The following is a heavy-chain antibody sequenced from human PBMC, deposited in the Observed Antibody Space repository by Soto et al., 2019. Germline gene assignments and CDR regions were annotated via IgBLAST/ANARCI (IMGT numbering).Heavy chain of an antibody. V-gene: IGHV1-24*01. D-gene: IGHD3-3*01. CDR2: FDPEDGET. J-gene: IGHJ5*02. CDR3: ATSTPITIFGVVIIHTWFDP. Sequence: GASVKVSCKVSGYTPTELSMHWVRQAPGKGLEWMGGFDPEDGETIYAQKFQGRVTMTEDTSTDTAYMELSSLRSEDTAVYYCATSTPITIFGVVIIHTWFDPWGQGTLVTVSS. CDR1: GYTPTELS.